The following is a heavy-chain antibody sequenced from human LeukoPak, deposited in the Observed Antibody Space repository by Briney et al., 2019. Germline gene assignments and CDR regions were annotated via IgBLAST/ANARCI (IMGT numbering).Heavy chain of an antibody. Sequence: SETLSLTCTVPGGSLNGYYWGWIRQPPVKGLECIGYIHSSEGTAHNDSLKSRLTISLDTSKNQFSLTLSSVTAADTAVYYCARHVYGEGMVVWGKGTTVTVSS. V-gene: IGHV4-59*08. CDR1: GGSLNGYY. D-gene: IGHD4-17*01. J-gene: IGHJ6*04. CDR2: IHSSEGT. CDR3: ARHVYGEGMVV.